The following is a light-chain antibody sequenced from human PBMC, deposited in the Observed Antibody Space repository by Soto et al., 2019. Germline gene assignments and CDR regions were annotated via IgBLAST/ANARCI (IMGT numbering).Light chain of an antibody. Sequence: QSALTQPASVSGSPGQSNAISCTGTSSNVGGYNFVSWYQQHPGKAPKLLIYEVNKRPSGVSNRFSGSKSDNTASLTISGLQAEDEADYYCCSYGGDRIFGGGTKVTVL. V-gene: IGLV2-23*02. CDR1: SSNVGGYNF. CDR2: EVN. J-gene: IGLJ2*01. CDR3: CSYGGDRI.